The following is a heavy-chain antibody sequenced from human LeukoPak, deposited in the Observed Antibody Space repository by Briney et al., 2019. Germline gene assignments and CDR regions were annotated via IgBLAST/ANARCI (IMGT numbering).Heavy chain of an antibody. D-gene: IGHD1-26*01. CDR3: AAGGGNY. J-gene: IGHJ4*02. V-gene: IGHV3-33*01. CDR2: IWDDGNNK. CDR1: GFSFSNHG. Sequence: GGSLRLSCAASGFSFSNHGMHWVRQAPGKRLEWVAVIWDDGNNKRYANSVNGRFTISRDNSENTLYLQMNGLTAEDTALYYCAAGGGNYWGQGTLVTVSS.